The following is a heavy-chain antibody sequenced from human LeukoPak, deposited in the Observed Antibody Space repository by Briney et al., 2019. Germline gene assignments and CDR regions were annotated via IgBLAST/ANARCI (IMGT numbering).Heavy chain of an antibody. CDR3: ARGYYDILTGSYYYGMDV. V-gene: IGHV3-33*01. D-gene: IGHD3-9*01. J-gene: IGHJ6*04. Sequence: GRSLRLSCAASGFTFSSYGMHWVRQAPGKGLEWVSVIWYDGSNIYYADSVKGRFTISRDNSKNTLYLQMNSLRAEDTAVYYCARGYYDILTGSYYYGMDVWGKGTTVTVSS. CDR2: IWYDGSNI. CDR1: GFTFSSYG.